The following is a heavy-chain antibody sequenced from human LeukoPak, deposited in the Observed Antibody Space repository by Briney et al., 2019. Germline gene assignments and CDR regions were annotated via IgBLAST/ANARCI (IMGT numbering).Heavy chain of an antibody. CDR3: ARVAPYSSSWSWWFDP. D-gene: IGHD6-13*01. V-gene: IGHV4-39*07. CDR1: GGSISSSSYY. Sequence: SETLSLTCTVSGGSISSSSYYWGWIRQPPGKGLEWIGSIYYSGSTYYNPSLKSRVTISVDRSKNQFSLKLSSVTAADTAVYYCARVAPYSSSWSWWFDPWGQGTLVTVSS. CDR2: IYYSGST. J-gene: IGHJ5*02.